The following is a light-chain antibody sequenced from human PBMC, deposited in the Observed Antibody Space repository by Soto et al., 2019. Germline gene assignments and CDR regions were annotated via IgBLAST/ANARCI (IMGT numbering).Light chain of an antibody. CDR3: SSYAGSNTVV. Sequence: QSALTQPPSASGSPGQSVTISCTGTSSDVGGYNYVSWYQQHPGKAPKLMIYEVSKRPSGVPDRFSGSKSGNTASLTVSGLQAEDEADYYCSSYAGSNTVVFGGGTKLTVX. V-gene: IGLV2-8*01. CDR1: SSDVGGYNY. CDR2: EVS. J-gene: IGLJ2*01.